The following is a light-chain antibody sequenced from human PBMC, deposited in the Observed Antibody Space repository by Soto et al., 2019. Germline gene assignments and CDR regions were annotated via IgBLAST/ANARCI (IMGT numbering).Light chain of an antibody. J-gene: IGKJ5*01. CDR3: QQYNNWLIT. CDR2: GAS. V-gene: IGKV3-15*01. CDR1: QSVSNN. Sequence: EIVMTQSPATLSVSPGERATISCRASQSVSNNLAWYQQKPGQAPRLLIYGASTRATGVPARFSGSRSGTEFTLTISSLQSGDFAVYYWQQYNNWLITFGQGTRLEIK.